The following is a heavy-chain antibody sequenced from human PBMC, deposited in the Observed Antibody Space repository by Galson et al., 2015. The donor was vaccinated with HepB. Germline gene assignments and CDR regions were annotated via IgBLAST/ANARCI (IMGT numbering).Heavy chain of an antibody. D-gene: IGHD1-26*01. CDR1: GFTFDDYG. CDR2: IKQDGSEK. CDR3: ARDRVAVGATTLDY. Sequence: SLRLSCAASGFTFDDYGMSWVRQAPGKGLEWVANIKQDGSEKYYVDSVKGRFTISRDNAKNSLYLQMNSLRAEDTAVYYCARDRVAVGATTLDYWGQGTLVTVSS. J-gene: IGHJ4*02. V-gene: IGHV3-7*03.